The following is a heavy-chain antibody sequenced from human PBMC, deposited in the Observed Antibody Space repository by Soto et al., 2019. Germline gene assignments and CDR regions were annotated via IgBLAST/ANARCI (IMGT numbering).Heavy chain of an antibody. CDR1: GFTFDDYA. CDR3: VKDESINWYSGHFRH. V-gene: IGHV3-9*01. CDR2: INWNSGSI. D-gene: IGHD6-13*01. Sequence: GGSLRLSCAASGFTFDDYAMHWVRQVPGKGLEWASGINWNSGSIGYADSVKGRFAISRDNAKNSLHLQTNSLRAEDTAFYYCVKDESINWYSGHFRHWGQGTLVTVSS. J-gene: IGHJ1*01.